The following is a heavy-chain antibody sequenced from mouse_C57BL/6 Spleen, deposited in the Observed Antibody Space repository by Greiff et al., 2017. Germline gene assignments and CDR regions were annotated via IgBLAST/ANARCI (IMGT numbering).Heavy chain of an antibody. Sequence: VQLKQSGPELVKPGASVKISCKASGYSFTDYNMNWVKQSNGKSLEWIGVINPNYGTTSYNQKFKGKATLTVDQSSSTAYMQLNSLTSEDSAVYACASEGKIAAVVWDYWGQGTSVTVSS. CDR1: GYSFTDYN. J-gene: IGHJ4*01. CDR3: ASEGKIAAVVWDY. V-gene: IGHV1-39*01. CDR2: INPNYGTT.